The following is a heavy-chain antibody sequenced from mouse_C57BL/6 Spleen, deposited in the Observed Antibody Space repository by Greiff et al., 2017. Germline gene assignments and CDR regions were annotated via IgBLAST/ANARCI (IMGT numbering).Heavy chain of an antibody. V-gene: IGHV3-6*01. CDR3: ARGPDYDDAMDY. J-gene: IGHJ4*01. D-gene: IGHD2-4*01. Sequence: EVKLQESGPGLVKPSQSLSLTCSVTGYSITSGYYWNWIRQFPGNKLEWMGYISYDGSNNYNPSLKNRISITRDTSKNQFFLKLNSVTTEDTATYYCARGPDYDDAMDYWGQGTSVTVSS. CDR2: ISYDGSN. CDR1: GYSITSGYY.